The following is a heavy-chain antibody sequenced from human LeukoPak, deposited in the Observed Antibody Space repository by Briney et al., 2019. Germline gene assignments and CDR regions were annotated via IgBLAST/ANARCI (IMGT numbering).Heavy chain of an antibody. CDR3: ASCDGDYVLDY. Sequence: SVKVSCKASGGTFSSYAISWVRQAPGQGLEWMGGIIPIFGTANYAQKFQGRVTITTDESTSTAYMELSSLRSEDTAVYYCASCDGDYVLDYWGQGTLITVSS. CDR2: IIPIFGTA. V-gene: IGHV1-69*05. J-gene: IGHJ4*02. D-gene: IGHD4-17*01. CDR1: GGTFSSYA.